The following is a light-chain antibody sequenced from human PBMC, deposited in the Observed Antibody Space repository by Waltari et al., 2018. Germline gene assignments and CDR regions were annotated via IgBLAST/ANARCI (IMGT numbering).Light chain of an antibody. CDR2: AAS. CDR3: QNHERLPAT. CDR1: QGIRSY. Sequence: VIWMTQSPSLLSASTGDRVTISCRMSQGIRSYLAWYQQKPGKAPELLIYAASTLQSGVPSRFSGSGSGTDFTLTISCLQSEDFAVYYCQNHERLPATFGQGTRVEIK. V-gene: IGKV1D-8*01. J-gene: IGKJ1*01.